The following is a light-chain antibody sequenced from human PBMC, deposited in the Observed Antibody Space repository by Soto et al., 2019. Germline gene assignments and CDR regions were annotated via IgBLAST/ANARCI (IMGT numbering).Light chain of an antibody. CDR3: SSYSISSAYI. Sequence: QSALTQPASVSGSPGQSITISCTGTSSDVGGYDYVSWYQLHPGKAPKPMVFEVSNRPSGVSYRFSGSKSGNTASLTISGLQAEDEADYFCSSYSISSAYILGTGKKVTV. V-gene: IGLV2-14*01. CDR1: SSDVGGYDY. J-gene: IGLJ1*01. CDR2: EVS.